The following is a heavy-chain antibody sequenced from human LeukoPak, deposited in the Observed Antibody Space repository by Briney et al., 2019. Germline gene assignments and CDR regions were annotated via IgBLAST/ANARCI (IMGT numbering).Heavy chain of an antibody. Sequence: SVKVSCKASGGTFSSYAISWVRQAPGQGLEWMGGIIPIFGTANYAQKFQGRVTITTDESTSTAYMELSSLRSEDTAVYYCARDIMITFGGAIVNSAFDIWGQGTMVTVSS. D-gene: IGHD3-16*02. CDR3: ARDIMITFGGAIVNSAFDI. V-gene: IGHV1-69*05. CDR1: GGTFSSYA. CDR2: IIPIFGTA. J-gene: IGHJ3*02.